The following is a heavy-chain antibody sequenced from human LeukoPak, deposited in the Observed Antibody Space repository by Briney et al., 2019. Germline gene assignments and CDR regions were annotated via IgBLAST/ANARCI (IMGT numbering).Heavy chain of an antibody. CDR2: ISGSGDST. Sequence: GGSLRLSCAASGFTFSNYAMRWVRQAPGKGLEWVSGISGSGDSTYYADSVKGRFTISRDNSKNTLYLQMNSLRAEDTAVYYCAKSSGGSGSYLSADYWGQGTLVTVSS. D-gene: IGHD3-10*01. CDR3: AKSSGGSGSYLSADY. J-gene: IGHJ4*02. V-gene: IGHV3-23*01. CDR1: GFTFSNYA.